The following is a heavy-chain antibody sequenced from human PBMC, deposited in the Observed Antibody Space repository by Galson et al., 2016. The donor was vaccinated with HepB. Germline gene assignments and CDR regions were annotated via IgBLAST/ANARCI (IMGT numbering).Heavy chain of an antibody. CDR2: IIPMFGTP. D-gene: IGHD3-10*01. Sequence: SVKVSCKASGGTFSSFATNWVRQAHGQGLEWMGGIIPMFGTPNYAQRFRGRVTITADESTSTAYMQLSSLRSQDTAVYYCASHTRGQYDSGRYEFNYWGQGTLVTVSS. CDR3: ASHTRGQYDSGRYEFNY. V-gene: IGHV1-69*13. J-gene: IGHJ4*02. CDR1: GGTFSSFA.